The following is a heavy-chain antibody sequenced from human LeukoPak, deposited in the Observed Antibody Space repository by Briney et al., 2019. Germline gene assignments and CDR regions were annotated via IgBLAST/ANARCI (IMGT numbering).Heavy chain of an antibody. CDR2: IYYSGII. CDR1: GGSISSSSYY. D-gene: IGHD1-1*01. J-gene: IGHJ4*02. Sequence: EPSETLSLTCTVSGGSISSSSYYWGWIRQPPGKGLEWIGSIYYSGIIYYNPSLKSRVTISIDTSKNQFSLKLSSVTAADTAVYYCARHAGDWNDGSPDYWGQGTLVTVSS. V-gene: IGHV4-39*01. CDR3: ARHAGDWNDGSPDY.